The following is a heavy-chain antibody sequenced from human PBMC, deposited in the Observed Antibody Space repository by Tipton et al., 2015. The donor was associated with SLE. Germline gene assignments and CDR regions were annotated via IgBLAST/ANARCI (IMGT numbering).Heavy chain of an antibody. CDR3: ARDSEADGWFDP. D-gene: IGHD1-14*01. V-gene: IGHV4-59*11. CDR2: IYYSGST. Sequence: TLSLTCTVSGGSISSHYWSWIRQPPGKGLEWIGYIYYSGSTNYNPSLQSRVTISIDTSKNQFSLKLSSVTAADTAVYYCARDSEADGWFDPWGQGTLVTVSS. CDR1: GGSISSHY. J-gene: IGHJ5*02.